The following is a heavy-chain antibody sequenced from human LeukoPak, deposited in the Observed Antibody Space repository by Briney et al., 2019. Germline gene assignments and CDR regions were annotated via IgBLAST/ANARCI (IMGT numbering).Heavy chain of an antibody. Sequence: PSETLSLTCTVSGGSISSGDYYWSWIRQPPGKGLEWIGYIYYSGSTYYNPSLKSRVTISVDTSKNQFSLKLSSVTAADTSVYYCASYDSSGSFAYWGQGTLVTVSS. D-gene: IGHD3-22*01. J-gene: IGHJ4*02. CDR1: GGSISSGDYY. CDR3: ASYDSSGSFAY. V-gene: IGHV4-30-4*01. CDR2: IYYSGST.